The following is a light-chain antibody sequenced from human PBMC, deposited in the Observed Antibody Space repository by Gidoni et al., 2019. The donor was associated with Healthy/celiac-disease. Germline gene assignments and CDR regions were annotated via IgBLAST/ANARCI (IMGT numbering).Light chain of an antibody. V-gene: IGKV1-39*01. Sequence: DKQVTQSPSSLSASVGDRVTITCRASRGSSSYLNLYQQKPGKAPNLLLYAASSMQSGVPSRFSGSGSGTDFTLIISSLQSEDFAIYYCQQSYSTRWTFGQGTKVEIK. CDR3: QQSYSTRWT. J-gene: IGKJ1*01. CDR1: RGSSSY. CDR2: AAS.